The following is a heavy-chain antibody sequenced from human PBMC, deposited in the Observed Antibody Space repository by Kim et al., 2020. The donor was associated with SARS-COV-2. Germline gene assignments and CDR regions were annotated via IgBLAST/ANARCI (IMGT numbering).Heavy chain of an antibody. CDR3: ARTPSWGSGSYWGMDWYFDL. J-gene: IGHJ2*01. D-gene: IGHD1-26*01. Sequence: ASVKVSCKASGYTFTSYGISWVRQAPGQGLEWMGWISAYNGNTNYAQKLQGRVTMTTDTSTSTAYMELRSLRSDDTAVYYCARTPSWGSGSYWGMDWYFDLWGRGTLVTVSS. CDR2: ISAYNGNT. V-gene: IGHV1-18*01. CDR1: GYTFTSYG.